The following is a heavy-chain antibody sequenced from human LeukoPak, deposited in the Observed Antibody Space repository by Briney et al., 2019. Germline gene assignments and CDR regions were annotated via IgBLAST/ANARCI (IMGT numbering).Heavy chain of an antibody. CDR3: ARRGNSAYAY. J-gene: IGHJ4*02. CDR2: IYPGDSDT. Sequence: GESLKISCKASGYIFTNYWIGWVRQMPGKGLEWMGIIYPGDSDTTYSPSFQGQVTISADKSISAAYLQWSSLKASDTAMYYCARRGNSAYAYWGQGTLVTVSS. V-gene: IGHV5-51*01. D-gene: IGHD5-12*01. CDR1: GYIFTNYW.